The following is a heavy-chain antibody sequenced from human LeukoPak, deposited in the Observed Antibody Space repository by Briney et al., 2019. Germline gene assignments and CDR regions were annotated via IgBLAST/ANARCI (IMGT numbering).Heavy chain of an antibody. CDR2: ISWDGGST. J-gene: IGHJ6*03. D-gene: IGHD3-10*01. CDR3: AKGSSDYYYYMGV. Sequence: GGSLRLSCAASGFTFDDYTMHWVRQPPGKGLEWVSLISWDGGSTYYAGCVKGRFTISRDNSKNSLYLQKNSLRTEDTALYYCAKGSSDYYYYMGVWGKGATVTISS. CDR1: GFTFDDYT. V-gene: IGHV3-43*01.